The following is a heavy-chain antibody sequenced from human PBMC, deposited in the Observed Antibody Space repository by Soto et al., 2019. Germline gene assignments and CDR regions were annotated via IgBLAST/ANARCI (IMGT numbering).Heavy chain of an antibody. CDR1: GASISSSY. CDR3: ANEPRLLDI. Sequence: SETLSLTCTVSGASISSSYWSWLRQPPGKGLEWLGYIYRSVTTNYNPSLRSRVTLSQDTSKNEVSLTLNSVTAADTAVYYCANEPRLLDIWGQGIPVNVSS. V-gene: IGHV4-59*03. D-gene: IGHD5-12*01. CDR2: IYRSVTT. J-gene: IGHJ4*02.